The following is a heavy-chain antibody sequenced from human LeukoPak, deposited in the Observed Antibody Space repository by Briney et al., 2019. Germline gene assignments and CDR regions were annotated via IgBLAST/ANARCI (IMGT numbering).Heavy chain of an antibody. Sequence: GGSLRLSCAASGLTFSDFWMHWVRQPPGKGLVWVALVKGDGRTTIYADSVKGRFTISRDNARNTLYLQMNSLRADDSGVYYCATGHSYGYDFWGQGVLVTVSS. J-gene: IGHJ4*02. CDR3: ATGHSYGYDF. D-gene: IGHD5-18*01. V-gene: IGHV3-74*01. CDR1: GLTFSDFW. CDR2: VKGDGRTT.